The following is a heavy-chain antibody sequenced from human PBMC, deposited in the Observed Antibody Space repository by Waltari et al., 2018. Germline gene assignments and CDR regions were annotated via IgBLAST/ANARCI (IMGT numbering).Heavy chain of an antibody. D-gene: IGHD6-13*01. J-gene: IGHJ6*02. Sequence: EVQLVESGGGLVQPGGSLRLSCAASGFTFSSYWMHWVRQAPGKGLVWVSVIKSDGGSTRYGDSVKGRFTITRDNAKNTQYLQKNSRRAEDTAVDYCARDPYSSSWYGQDGMDVWGQGTTVTVSS. CDR3: ARDPYSSSWYGQDGMDV. CDR2: IKSDGGST. V-gene: IGHV3-74*01. CDR1: GFTFSSYW.